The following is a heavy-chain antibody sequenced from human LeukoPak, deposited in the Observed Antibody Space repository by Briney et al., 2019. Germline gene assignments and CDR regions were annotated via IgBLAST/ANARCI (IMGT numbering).Heavy chain of an antibody. D-gene: IGHD6-13*01. CDR1: GFTVSSNY. J-gene: IGHJ6*02. V-gene: IGHV3-53*01. CDR2: IYSGGST. Sequence: PGGSLRLSCAASGFTVSSNYMSWVRQAPGKGLEWVSVIYSGGSTYYADSVKGRFTISRDNSKNTLYLQMNSLRAEDTAVYYCAKVGSSSWTLVLPNSNYGMDVWGQGTTVTVSS. CDR3: AKVGSSSWTLVLPNSNYGMDV.